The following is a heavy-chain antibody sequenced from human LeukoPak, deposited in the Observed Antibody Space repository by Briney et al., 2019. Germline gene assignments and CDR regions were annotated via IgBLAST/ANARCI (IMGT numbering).Heavy chain of an antibody. CDR3: ARETVAVAGSGYYYYMDV. CDR2: IYSGGDT. D-gene: IGHD6-19*01. J-gene: IGHJ6*03. CDR1: EFTVYNSY. V-gene: IGHV3-53*01. Sequence: GGSLRLSCAVSEFTVYNSYMSWVRQAPGKGLEWVSIIYSGGDTFYVDSVKGRFTISRDNYKNTLYLQMNSLRAGDTAVYYCARETVAVAGSGYYYYMDVWGKGTTVTVSS.